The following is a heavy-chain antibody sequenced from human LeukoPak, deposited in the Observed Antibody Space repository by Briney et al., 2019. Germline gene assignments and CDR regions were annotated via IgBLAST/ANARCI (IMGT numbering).Heavy chain of an antibody. Sequence: SETLSLTCTVSGGSISSYYWSWIRQPPGKGLEWIGYIYYSGSTNYNPSLKSRVTISVDTSKNQFSLKLSSVTAADTAVYYCARARFGYDFWSGPPTEYFDYWGQGTPVTVSS. CDR2: IYYSGST. V-gene: IGHV4-59*01. CDR1: GGSISSYY. CDR3: ARARFGYDFWSGPPTEYFDY. J-gene: IGHJ4*02. D-gene: IGHD3-3*01.